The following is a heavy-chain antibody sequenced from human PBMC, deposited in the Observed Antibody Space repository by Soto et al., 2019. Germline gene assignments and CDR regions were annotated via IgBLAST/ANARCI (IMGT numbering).Heavy chain of an antibody. J-gene: IGHJ4*02. CDR3: AKDIRGYSSSYYFDY. Sequence: GGSLRLSCAASGFTFSSYGMHWVRQAPGKGLEWVAVISYDGSNKYYADSVKGRFTISRDNSKNTLYLQMNGLGAEDTAVYYCAKDIRGYSSSYYFDYWGQGTLVTVSS. CDR1: GFTFSSYG. D-gene: IGHD6-6*01. CDR2: ISYDGSNK. V-gene: IGHV3-30*18.